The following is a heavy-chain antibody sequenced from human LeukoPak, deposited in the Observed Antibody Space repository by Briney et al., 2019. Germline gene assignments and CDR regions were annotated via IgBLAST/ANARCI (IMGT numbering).Heavy chain of an antibody. CDR1: GFTFDDYA. Sequence: GGSLRLSCAASGFTFDDYAMHWVRQAPGKGLEWVSGISWNSGSIGYADSVKGRFTISRDNAKSSLYLQMNSLRAEDTALYYCARSLLGVDYWGQGTLVTVSS. CDR3: ARSLLGVDY. D-gene: IGHD2-15*01. V-gene: IGHV3-9*01. CDR2: ISWNSGSI. J-gene: IGHJ4*02.